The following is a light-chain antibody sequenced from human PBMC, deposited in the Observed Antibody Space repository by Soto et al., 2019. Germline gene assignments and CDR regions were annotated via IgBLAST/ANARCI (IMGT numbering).Light chain of an antibody. CDR3: QAWATGVV. CDR2: QDS. V-gene: IGLV3-1*01. CDR1: KLGDKY. J-gene: IGLJ2*01. Sequence: SYELTQPPSVSVSPGQTASITCSGDKLGDKYACWYQQKPGQSPVLVIYQDSKRPSGIPERFSGSNSGSTATLTISGTQAMDEADYYCQAWATGVVFGGGTKLTVL.